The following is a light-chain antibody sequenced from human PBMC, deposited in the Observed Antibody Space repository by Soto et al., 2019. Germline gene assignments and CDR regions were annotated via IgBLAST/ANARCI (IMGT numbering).Light chain of an antibody. CDR1: QSVSSSF. CDR3: QQYGSSPWT. J-gene: IGKJ1*01. CDR2: GAS. V-gene: IGKV3-20*01. Sequence: EIVLTQSPGTLSLSPGERATLSCRASQSVSSSFLAWYQQKPGQAPRLLIYGASSRSTGIPDRFSGSGSGTDFTLTFSRLEPEDFAVDYCQQYGSSPWTFGQGTKVEIK.